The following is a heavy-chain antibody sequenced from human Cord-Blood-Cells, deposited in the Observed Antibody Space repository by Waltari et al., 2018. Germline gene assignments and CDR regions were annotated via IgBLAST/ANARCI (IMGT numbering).Heavy chain of an antibody. Sequence: QVQLQQWGAGLLTPSETLSLTCAVYGGSFSGYYWSWFRQPPGTGLEWIGEINHSGSTNYNPSLKSRVTISVDTSKNQFSLKLSSVTAADTAVYYCARLGGKRNSSGWYWFDPWGQGTLVTVSS. CDR1: GGSFSGYY. CDR2: INHSGST. D-gene: IGHD6-19*01. CDR3: ARLGGKRNSSGWYWFDP. V-gene: IGHV4-34*01. J-gene: IGHJ5*02.